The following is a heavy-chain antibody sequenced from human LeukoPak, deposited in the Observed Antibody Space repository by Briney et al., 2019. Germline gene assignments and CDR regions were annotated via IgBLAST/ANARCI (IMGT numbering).Heavy chain of an antibody. CDR1: GGTFSSYA. CDR3: ARDMYAGFGELNAFDI. CDR2: IIPIFGTA. J-gene: IGHJ3*02. V-gene: IGHV1-69*13. Sequence: GASVKVSCKASGGTFSSYAISWVRQAPGQGLEWMGGIIPIFGTANYAQKFQGRVTITADESTSTAYMELSSLRSEDTAVYYCARDMYAGFGELNAFDIWGQGTMVTVSS. D-gene: IGHD3-10*01.